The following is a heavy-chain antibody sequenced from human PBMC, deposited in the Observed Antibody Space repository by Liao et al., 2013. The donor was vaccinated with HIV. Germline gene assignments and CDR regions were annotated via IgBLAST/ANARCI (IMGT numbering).Heavy chain of an antibody. CDR1: GGSISSYY. Sequence: QVQLQESGPGLVKPSETLSLTCTVSGGSISSYYWSWIRQPAGKGLEWIGRIYTSGSTNYNPSLKSRVTMSVDTSKNQFSLKLSSVTAADTAVYYCARETPYDFWSGYYIRPLDYWGQGTLVTVSS. V-gene: IGHV4-4*07. D-gene: IGHD3-3*01. CDR3: ARETPYDFWSGYYIRPLDY. CDR2: IYTSGST. J-gene: IGHJ4*02.